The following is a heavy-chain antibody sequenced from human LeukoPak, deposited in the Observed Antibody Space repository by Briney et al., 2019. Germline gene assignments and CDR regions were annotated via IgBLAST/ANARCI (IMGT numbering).Heavy chain of an antibody. Sequence: SETLSLTCTVSGGSISSHYWNWIRQPPGKGLKWIGYIYYSGSTNYNPSLKSRVTISVDTSKNQFSLKLSSVTAADTAVYYCARETTVVTPGRSDVFDIWGQGTMVTVSS. J-gene: IGHJ3*02. CDR3: ARETTVVTPGRSDVFDI. CDR2: IYYSGST. CDR1: GGSISSHY. V-gene: IGHV4-59*11. D-gene: IGHD4-23*01.